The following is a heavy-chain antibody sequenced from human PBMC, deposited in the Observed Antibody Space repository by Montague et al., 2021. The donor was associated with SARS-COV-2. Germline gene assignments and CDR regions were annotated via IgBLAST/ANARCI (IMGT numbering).Heavy chain of an antibody. CDR3: ARDPLKITIFGVDNYYYCGMDV. CDR2: IYYSGST. D-gene: IGHD3-3*01. CDR1: GGSISSGGYY. J-gene: IGHJ6*02. Sequence: TRSLTCTVSGGSISSGGYYWSWIRQHPGKGLEWIGYIYYSGSTYYNPSLKSRVTISVDTSKNQFSLKLSSVTAADTAVYYCARDPLKITIFGVDNYYYCGMDVWGQGTTVTVSS. V-gene: IGHV4-31*03.